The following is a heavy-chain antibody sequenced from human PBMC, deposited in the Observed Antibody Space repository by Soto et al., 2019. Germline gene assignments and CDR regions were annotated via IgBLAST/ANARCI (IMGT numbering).Heavy chain of an antibody. Sequence: SETLSLTCTVSGASIRRYYWSWIRQSPGKGLEWIGYMYYSGNANYNPSLGSRFTISRDNAKNSLYLEMHSLRAEDTAFYYCARDVSSSPADLFDYWGQGTLVTVSS. V-gene: IGHV4-59*12. CDR1: GASIRRYY. CDR3: ARDVSSSPADLFDY. D-gene: IGHD3-10*01. CDR2: MYYSGNA. J-gene: IGHJ4*02.